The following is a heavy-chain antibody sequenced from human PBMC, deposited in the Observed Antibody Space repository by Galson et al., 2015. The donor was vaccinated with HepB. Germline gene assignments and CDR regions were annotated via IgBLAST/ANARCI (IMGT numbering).Heavy chain of an antibody. J-gene: IGHJ4*02. V-gene: IGHV3-21*01. CDR1: GFIFRDYS. Sequence: SLRLSCAASGFIFRDYSMNWVRQAPGKGLEWLSFISSSGSNKFYADSVKGRFTISRDNAKNTLYLQMSGLRADDTAVYYCAREWFGEFSWLGSWGQGTLVTVSS. CDR2: ISSSGSNK. D-gene: IGHD3-10*01. CDR3: AREWFGEFSWLGS.